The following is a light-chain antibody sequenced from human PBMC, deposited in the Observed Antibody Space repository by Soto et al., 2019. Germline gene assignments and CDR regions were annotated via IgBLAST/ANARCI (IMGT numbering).Light chain of an antibody. J-gene: IGLJ2*01. Sequence: QSALTQPRSVSGSPGQSVTISCTGTSSDVGGYNYVSWYQQYPGKAPKLMIYDVSGRPSGVPDRFSGSKSGNTASLTISGPQAEDEADYYCCSYAGIHVVFGGGTKLTVL. CDR3: CSYAGIHVV. CDR2: DVS. V-gene: IGLV2-11*01. CDR1: SSDVGGYNY.